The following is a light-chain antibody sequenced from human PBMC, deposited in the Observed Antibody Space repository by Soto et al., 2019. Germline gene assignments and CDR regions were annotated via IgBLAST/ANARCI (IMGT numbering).Light chain of an antibody. CDR2: AAS. J-gene: IGKJ5*01. CDR1: QSINTY. Sequence: DMQMSQSPSSLSASVGDRVTITCRASQSINTYLNWYQQKPGKAPKLLIYAASSLQSGVPSRFSGSGSGTDFTLTISSLQPQDFATYYCPQSYSTPPLSFGPGTRLEIK. V-gene: IGKV1-39*01. CDR3: PQSYSTPPLS.